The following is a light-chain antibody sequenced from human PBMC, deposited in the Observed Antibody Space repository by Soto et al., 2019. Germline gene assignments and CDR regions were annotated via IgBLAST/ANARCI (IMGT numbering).Light chain of an antibody. J-gene: IGLJ2*01. CDR2: EVS. Sequence: QSALTQPASVSGSPGQSITISCTGTSSDIGIYNYVSWYQHHPGKAPKLMIYEVSRRPSGVSNRFVGSKSDNTASLTISGLQPEDEAAYFCSSYSGSSTLVVFGGGTKLTVL. CDR3: SSYSGSSTLVV. CDR1: SSDIGIYNY. V-gene: IGLV2-14*01.